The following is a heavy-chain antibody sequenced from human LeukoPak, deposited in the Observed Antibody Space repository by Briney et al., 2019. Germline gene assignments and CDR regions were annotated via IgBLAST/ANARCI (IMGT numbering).Heavy chain of an antibody. CDR1: GFTFNNYA. J-gene: IGHJ4*02. CDR3: ARDYADYVGYFFFDY. D-gene: IGHD4-17*01. Sequence: NPGGSLRLSCAASGFTFNNYAMNWVRQAPGKGLEWVSSISGGGETTYYADSAKGRFTISRDNSQNTLYLQMNSLRAEDTAVYYCARDYADYVGYFFFDYWGQGTLVTVSS. CDR2: ISGGGETT. V-gene: IGHV3-23*01.